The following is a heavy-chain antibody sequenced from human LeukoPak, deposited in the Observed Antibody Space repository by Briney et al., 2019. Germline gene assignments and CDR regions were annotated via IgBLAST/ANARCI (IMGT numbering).Heavy chain of an antibody. CDR3: ARDDSTWLQSHDY. Sequence: GGSLRLSCAASGFTFSSYGMHWVRQAPGKGLEWVAFIRYDGSNKYYADSVKGRFTISRDNAKNTLYLQMHSLRAENTAVYYCARDDSTWLQSHDYWGQGTLVTVSS. CDR1: GFTFSSYG. J-gene: IGHJ4*02. CDR2: IRYDGSNK. V-gene: IGHV3-30*02. D-gene: IGHD5-24*01.